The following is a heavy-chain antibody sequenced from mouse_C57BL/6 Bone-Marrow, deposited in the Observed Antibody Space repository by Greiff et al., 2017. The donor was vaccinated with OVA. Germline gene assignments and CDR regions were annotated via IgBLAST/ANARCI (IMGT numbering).Heavy chain of an antibody. J-gene: IGHJ2*01. V-gene: IGHV1-59*01. Sequence: QVQLQQPGAELVRPGTSVKLSCKASGYTFTSYWMHWVKQRPGQGLEWIGVIDPSDSYTNYNQKFKGKATLTVDTSSSTAYLQLSSLTSEDSAVYYCERDGYYGNYWGQGTTLTVSS. CDR1: GYTFTSYW. CDR3: ERDGYYGNY. D-gene: IGHD2-3*01. CDR2: IDPSDSYT.